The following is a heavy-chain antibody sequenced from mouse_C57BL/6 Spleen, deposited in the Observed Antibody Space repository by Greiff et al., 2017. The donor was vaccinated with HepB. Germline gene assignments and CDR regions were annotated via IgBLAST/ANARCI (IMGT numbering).Heavy chain of an antibody. CDR1: GFSLTSYG. V-gene: IGHV2-2*01. CDR3: ARIPNWDLYAMDY. CDR2: IWSGGST. D-gene: IGHD4-1*02. Sequence: VMLVESGPGLVQPSQSLSITCTVSGFSLTSYGVHWVRQSPGKGLEWLGVIWSGGSTDYNAAFISRLSISKDNSKSQVFFKMNSLQADDTAIYYCARIPNWDLYAMDYWGQGTSVTVSS. J-gene: IGHJ4*01.